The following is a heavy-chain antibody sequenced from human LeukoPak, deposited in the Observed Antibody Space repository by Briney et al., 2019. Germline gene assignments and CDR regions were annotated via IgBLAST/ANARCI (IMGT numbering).Heavy chain of an antibody. CDR3: AKGRLRFLEWLLSSFDY. Sequence: GGSLRLSCAASGFTFSSYAMSWVRQAPGKGLEWVSAISGSGGSTYYADSVKGRFTISRDNSKNTLYLQMNSLRAEDTAVYYCAKGRLRFLEWLLSSFDYWGQGTLVTVSS. V-gene: IGHV3-23*01. D-gene: IGHD3-3*01. CDR1: GFTFSSYA. J-gene: IGHJ4*02. CDR2: ISGSGGST.